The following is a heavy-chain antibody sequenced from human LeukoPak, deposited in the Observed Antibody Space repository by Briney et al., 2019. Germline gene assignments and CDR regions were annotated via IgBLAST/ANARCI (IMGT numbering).Heavy chain of an antibody. CDR1: GGSISSSSYY. J-gene: IGHJ3*02. CDR3: ARDYPPPYYDILTGYYNDAFDI. D-gene: IGHD3-9*01. V-gene: IGHV4-39*07. CDR2: IYYSGST. Sequence: SETLSLTCTVSGGSISSSSYYWGWIRQPPGKGLEWIGSIYYSGSTYYNPSLKSRVTISVDTSKNQFSLKLSSVTAADTAVYYCARDYPPPYYDILTGYYNDAFDIWGQGTMVTVSS.